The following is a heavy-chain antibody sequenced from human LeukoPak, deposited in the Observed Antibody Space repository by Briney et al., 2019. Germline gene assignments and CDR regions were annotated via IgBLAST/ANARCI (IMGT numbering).Heavy chain of an antibody. V-gene: IGHV3-21*01. CDR3: ARGRARDIVVVPAALMYFDY. D-gene: IGHD2-2*01. CDR1: GFTFSSYS. J-gene: IGHJ4*02. CDR2: ISSSSSYI. Sequence: GGSLRLSCAASGFTFSSYSMNWVRQAPGKGLEWVSSISSSSSYIYYADSVKGRFTISRDNAKNSLYLQMNGLRAEDTAVYYCARGRARDIVVVPAALMYFDYWGQGTLVTVSS.